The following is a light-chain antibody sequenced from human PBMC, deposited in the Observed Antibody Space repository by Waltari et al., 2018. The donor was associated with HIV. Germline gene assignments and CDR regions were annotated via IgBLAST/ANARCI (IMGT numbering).Light chain of an antibody. V-gene: IGKV3-20*01. CDR1: QCVSSSY. J-gene: IGKJ1*01. CDR2: GAS. Sequence: ELVLTQSPGTLSLSPGERATLSCRASQCVSSSYLAWYQQKPGQAPRLLIYGASSRATGIPDRFSGSGSGTDFTLTISRLEPEDFAVYYCQQYGSSPRFGQGTKVEIK. CDR3: QQYGSSPR.